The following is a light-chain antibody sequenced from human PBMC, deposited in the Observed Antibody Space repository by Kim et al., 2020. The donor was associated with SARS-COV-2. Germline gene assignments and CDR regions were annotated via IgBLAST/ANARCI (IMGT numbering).Light chain of an antibody. CDR2: RAS. Sequence: SPSLRDSALITCRASQTLSDYLAWYHHKPGKAPKVLIYRASTLEDGVPTRFSGSGFGTEFTLTISSLQPDDFGTYFCHQYNDYPYTFGQGTKLEI. CDR3: HQYNDYPYT. CDR1: QTLSDY. J-gene: IGKJ2*01. V-gene: IGKV1-5*03.